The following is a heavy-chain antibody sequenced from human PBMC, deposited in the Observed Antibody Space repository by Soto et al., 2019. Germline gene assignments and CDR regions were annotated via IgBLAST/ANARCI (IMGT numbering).Heavy chain of an antibody. V-gene: IGHV3-74*01. J-gene: IGHJ5*02. CDR2: INTDGSTT. Sequence: AGGSLRLSCAASGFTFSSYWMHWVRQAPGKGLVWVSRINTDGSTTTYADSVKGRFTISRDNAKNTLYLQMNSLRAEDTALYYCARDIGTMIVAYNGFDPWGQGTLVTVSS. D-gene: IGHD3-22*01. CDR3: ARDIGTMIVAYNGFDP. CDR1: GFTFSSYW.